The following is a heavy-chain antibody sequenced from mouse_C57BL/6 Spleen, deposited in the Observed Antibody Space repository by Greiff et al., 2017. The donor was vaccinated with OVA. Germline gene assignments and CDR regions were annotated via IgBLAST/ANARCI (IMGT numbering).Heavy chain of an antibody. J-gene: IGHJ3*01. CDR1: GYTFTSSW. CDR2: IDPNSCGT. Sequence: QVQLQQPGAELVKPGASVKLSCKASGYTFTSSWMHWVKQRPGRGLEWIGRIDPNSCGTKYNEKFKSKATLTVDKPSSTAYMQLSSLTSEDSAVYYCAREVITTVVAPFAYWGQGTLVTVAA. CDR3: AREVITTVVAPFAY. V-gene: IGHV1-72*01. D-gene: IGHD1-1*01.